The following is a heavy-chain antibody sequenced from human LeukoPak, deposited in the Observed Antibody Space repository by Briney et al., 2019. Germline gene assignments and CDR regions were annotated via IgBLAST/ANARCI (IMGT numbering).Heavy chain of an antibody. D-gene: IGHD3-10*01. Sequence: KPGESLQISCKGSGSSFTSYWIGWVRQLPGKGLEWMGIIYPGDSDTRYSPSFQGQVTISADKSISTAYLQWSSLKASDTAMYYCARHSRRRGYYYYYMDVWGKGTTVAVSS. V-gene: IGHV5-51*01. CDR3: ARHSRRRGYYYYYMDV. CDR1: GSSFTSYW. J-gene: IGHJ6*03. CDR2: IYPGDSDT.